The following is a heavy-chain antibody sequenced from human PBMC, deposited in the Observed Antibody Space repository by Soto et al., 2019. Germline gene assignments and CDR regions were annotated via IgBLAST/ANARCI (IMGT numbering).Heavy chain of an antibody. Sequence: PGGSVRLSCAASGFTFSSYAISWVRQAPGKGLEWVSAISGSGGSTYYADSVKGRFTISRDNSKNTLYLQMNSLRAEDTVVYYCAKGPDIVVVPAEGRWYDFWSGYYTGRDYMDVWGKGTTVTVS. J-gene: IGHJ6*03. V-gene: IGHV3-23*01. CDR1: GFTFSSYA. CDR2: ISGSGGST. D-gene: IGHD3-3*01. CDR3: AKGPDIVVVPAEGRWYDFWSGYYTGRDYMDV.